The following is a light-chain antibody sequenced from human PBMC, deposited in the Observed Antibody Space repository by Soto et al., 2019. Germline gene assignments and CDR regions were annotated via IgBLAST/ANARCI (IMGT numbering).Light chain of an antibody. CDR1: SSDVGGYNY. Sequence: QSALTQPASVSGSPGQSITISCTGTSSDVGGYNYVSWYQQHPGKAPKLMIYDVTNRPSGVSNRFSGSKSGNTASLTISGLQAEDEADYYCNSYRSGSTRVFGGGTKLTVL. V-gene: IGLV2-14*01. CDR2: DVT. CDR3: NSYRSGSTRV. J-gene: IGLJ2*01.